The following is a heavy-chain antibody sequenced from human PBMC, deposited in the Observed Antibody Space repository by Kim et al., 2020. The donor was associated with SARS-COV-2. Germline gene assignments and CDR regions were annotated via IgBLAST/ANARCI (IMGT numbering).Heavy chain of an antibody. CDR1: GFTFSSYS. J-gene: IGHJ4*02. Sequence: GGSLRLSCAASGFTFSSYSMNWVRQAPGKGLEWVSSISSSSSYIYYADSVKGRFTISRDNAKNSLYLQMNSLRAEDTAVYYCAKDFPAYYDSSGYYPDYWGQGPLVTVSP. CDR2: ISSSSSYI. V-gene: IGHV3-21*01. CDR3: AKDFPAYYDSSGYYPDY. D-gene: IGHD3-22*01.